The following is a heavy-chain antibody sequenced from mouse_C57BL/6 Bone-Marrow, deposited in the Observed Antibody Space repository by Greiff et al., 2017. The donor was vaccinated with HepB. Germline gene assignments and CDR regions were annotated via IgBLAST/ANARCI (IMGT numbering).Heavy chain of an antibody. CDR2: IDPSDSYT. D-gene: IGHD2-4*01. CDR1: GYTFTSYW. CDR3: AREVYYDYDGFAY. V-gene: IGHV1-69*01. Sequence: QVQLQQPGAELVMPGASVKLSCKASGYTFTSYWMHWVKQRPGQGLEWIGEIDPSDSYTNYNQKFKGKSTLTVDKSSSTAYMQLSNLTSEDSAVYYCAREVYYDYDGFAYWGQGTLVTVSA. J-gene: IGHJ3*01.